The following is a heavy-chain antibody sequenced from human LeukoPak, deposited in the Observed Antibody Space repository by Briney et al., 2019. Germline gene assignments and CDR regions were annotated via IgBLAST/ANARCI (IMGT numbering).Heavy chain of an antibody. D-gene: IGHD1-1*01. Sequence: PGGSLRLSCAVSGFTFSDYYMSWVRQAPGKGLEWLSYISSSGDSIYYADSVKGQGRFTISRDNARNSLYIQIDSLRAEDTAVYFCARNHPSRNDSWPLFDYWGRGTLVTVSS. CDR3: ARNHPSRNDSWPLFDY. J-gene: IGHJ4*02. V-gene: IGHV3-11*01. CDR2: ISSSGDSI. CDR1: GFTFSDYY.